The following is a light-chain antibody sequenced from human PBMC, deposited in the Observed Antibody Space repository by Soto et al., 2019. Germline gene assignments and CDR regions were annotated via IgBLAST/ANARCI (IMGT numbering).Light chain of an antibody. CDR2: DAP. J-gene: IGKJ1*01. Sequence: DIQMTQSPSTLSASVGDRVTITCRASQSISSWLAWYQQKPGKAPKLLIYDAPSLESGVPSRFSGSGSGTEFTLTISSLQPDDFATYYCQQYNSISGTFGQGTKVDIK. V-gene: IGKV1-5*01. CDR3: QQYNSISGT. CDR1: QSISSW.